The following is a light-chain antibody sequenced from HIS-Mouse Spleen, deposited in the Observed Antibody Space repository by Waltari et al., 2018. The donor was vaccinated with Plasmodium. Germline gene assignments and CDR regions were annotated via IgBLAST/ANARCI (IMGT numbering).Light chain of an antibody. CDR3: QQYGSSPYT. CDR1: QSVSSSY. J-gene: IGKJ2*01. V-gene: IGKV3-20*01. Sequence: EIVLTQSPGTLSLSPGERATLSCRASQSVSSSYLAWYQQKPGQAPRLLIYGASSRATGSPGRFSGSGSGTDFTLTISRLEPEDCAVYYCQQYGSSPYTFGQGTKLEIK. CDR2: GAS.